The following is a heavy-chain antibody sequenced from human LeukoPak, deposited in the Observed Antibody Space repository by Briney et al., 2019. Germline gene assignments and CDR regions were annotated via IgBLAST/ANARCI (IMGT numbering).Heavy chain of an antibody. D-gene: IGHD3-9*01. CDR2: ISGSGGST. J-gene: IGHJ4*02. CDR1: GFTFSSYG. Sequence: GGSLRLSCAASGFTFSSYGMSWVRQAPGKGLEWVSAISGSGGSTYYADSVKGRFTISRDNSKNTLYLQMNSLRAEDTAVYYCANLPIHLRYFDWQIPDYWGQGTLVTVSS. V-gene: IGHV3-23*01. CDR3: ANLPIHLRYFDWQIPDY.